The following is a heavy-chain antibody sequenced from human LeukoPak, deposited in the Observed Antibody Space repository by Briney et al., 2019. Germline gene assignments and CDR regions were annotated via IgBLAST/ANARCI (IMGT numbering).Heavy chain of an antibody. CDR3: AKRGVVIRVILVGFHKEAYYFDS. V-gene: IGHV3-23*01. D-gene: IGHD3-10*01. CDR1: GFTFSSYW. Sequence: GGSLRLSCAASGFTFSSYWMSWVRQAPGKGLEWVAGLSGSGGGTNYADSVKGRFTISRDNAKNTLYLQMSSLRAEDTAVYFCAKRGVVIRVILVGFHKEAYYFDSWGQGALVTVSS. CDR2: LSGSGGGT. J-gene: IGHJ4*02.